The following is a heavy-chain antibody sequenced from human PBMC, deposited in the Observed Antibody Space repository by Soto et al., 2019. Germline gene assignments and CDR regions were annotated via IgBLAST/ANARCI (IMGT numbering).Heavy chain of an antibody. V-gene: IGHV4-59*12. D-gene: IGHD2-15*01. J-gene: IGHJ4*02. CDR3: ARAAVAAGGPFDK. CDR2: IYYSGST. Sequence: TLSLTCTVSGCSISSYYWSWIRQPPGKGLEWIGYIYYSGSTNYNPSLKSRVTISSDTSKNHFSLTLRSVTAADTAVYYCARAAVAAGGPFDKWGQGALVTVSS. CDR1: GCSISSYY.